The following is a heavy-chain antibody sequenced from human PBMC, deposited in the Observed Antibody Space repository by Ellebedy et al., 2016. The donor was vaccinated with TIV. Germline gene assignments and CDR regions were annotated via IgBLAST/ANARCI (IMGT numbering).Heavy chain of an antibody. CDR1: GYTFTSYD. Sequence: ASVKVSCKASGYTFTSYDINWVRQATGQVLEWMGWMNSNSGNTGYAQKFQGRVTITRNTSISTAYMELSSLRSEDTAVYYCVRVRDNSWYYWGQGTLVTVSS. V-gene: IGHV1-8*03. D-gene: IGHD6-13*01. CDR2: MNSNSGNT. CDR3: VRVRDNSWYY. J-gene: IGHJ4*02.